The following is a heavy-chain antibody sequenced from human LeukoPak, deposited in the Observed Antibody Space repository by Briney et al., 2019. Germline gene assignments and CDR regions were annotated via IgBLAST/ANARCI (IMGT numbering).Heavy chain of an antibody. CDR1: GFTFSSYG. D-gene: IGHD3-3*01. V-gene: IGHV3-30*02. CDR3: AKDHINDFWSGYYTGY. Sequence: PGGSLRLSCAASGFTFSSYGMHWVRQAPGKGLEWVAFILYDGSNKYYADSVKGRFTISRDNSKNTLYLQMNSLRAEDTAVYYCAKDHINDFWSGYYTGYWGQGTLVTVSS. CDR2: ILYDGSNK. J-gene: IGHJ4*02.